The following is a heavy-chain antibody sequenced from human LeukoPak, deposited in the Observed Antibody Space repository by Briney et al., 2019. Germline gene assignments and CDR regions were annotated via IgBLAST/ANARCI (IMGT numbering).Heavy chain of an antibody. CDR1: GYTFTSYD. D-gene: IGHD2-21*02. CDR2: MNPNSGNT. J-gene: IGHJ4*02. Sequence: GALVKVSCKASGYTFTSYDINWVRQATGQGLEWMGWMNPNSGNTGYAQKFQGRVTMTRNTSISTAYMELSSLRSDDTAVYYCARDRGHIVVVTAIHPFDYWGQGTLVTVSS. CDR3: ARDRGHIVVVTAIHPFDY. V-gene: IGHV1-8*01.